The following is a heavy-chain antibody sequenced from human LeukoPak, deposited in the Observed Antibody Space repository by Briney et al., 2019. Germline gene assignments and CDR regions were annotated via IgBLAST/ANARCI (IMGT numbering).Heavy chain of an antibody. CDR2: ISANGGAT. D-gene: IGHD3-10*01. V-gene: IGHV3-23*01. J-gene: IGHJ4*02. CDR3: AKASGSPYYFDY. CDR1: GFTFSNFA. Sequence: GGSLRLSCAASGFTFSNFAMSWVRQAPGKGLECVSLISANGGATYYADSVKGRFTISRDNSKSTLYLQMNSLRADDTAVYYCAKASGSPYYFDYWGQGTLVTVSS.